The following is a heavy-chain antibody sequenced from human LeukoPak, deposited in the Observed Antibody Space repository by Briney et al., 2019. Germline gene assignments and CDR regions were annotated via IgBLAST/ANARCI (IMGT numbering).Heavy chain of an antibody. J-gene: IGHJ4*02. Sequence: AGGSLRLSCAASGFTFSNAWMSWVRHAPGKGLEWVCRIKSKTDGGTTDYAAPVKGRFTISRDDSKNTLYLQMNSLKTEDTAVYYCTTDGGWYLFWSNYWGQGTLVTVSS. D-gene: IGHD6-19*01. CDR3: TTDGGWYLFWSNY. CDR2: IKSKTDGGTT. CDR1: GFTFSNAW. V-gene: IGHV3-15*01.